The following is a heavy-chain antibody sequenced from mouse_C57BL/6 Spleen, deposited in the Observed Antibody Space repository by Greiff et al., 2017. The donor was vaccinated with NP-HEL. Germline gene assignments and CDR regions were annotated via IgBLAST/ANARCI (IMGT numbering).Heavy chain of an antibody. V-gene: IGHV1-9*01. Sequence: QVQLKESGAELMKPGASVKLSCKATGYTFTGYWIEWVKQRPGHGLEWIGEILPGSGSTTYNEKFKGKATFTADTSSNTAYMQLSSLTTEDSDIYYCGYSNYKAWFAYWGQGTLVTVSA. D-gene: IGHD2-5*01. CDR1: GYTFTGYW. CDR3: GYSNYKAWFAY. J-gene: IGHJ3*01. CDR2: ILPGSGST.